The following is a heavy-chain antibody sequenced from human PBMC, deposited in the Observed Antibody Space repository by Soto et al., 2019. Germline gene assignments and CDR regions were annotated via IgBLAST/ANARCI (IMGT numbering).Heavy chain of an antibody. V-gene: IGHV3-23*01. CDR1: GFTFSIYA. CDR2: ISGSGGST. Sequence: PGGSLRLSCAASGFTFSIYAMSWVRQAPGKGLEWVSAISGSGGSTYYADSVKGRFTISRDNSKNTLYLQMNSLRAEDTAVYYCAKGIRLEWLLSWFDPWGQGTLVTVSS. D-gene: IGHD3-3*01. CDR3: AKGIRLEWLLSWFDP. J-gene: IGHJ5*02.